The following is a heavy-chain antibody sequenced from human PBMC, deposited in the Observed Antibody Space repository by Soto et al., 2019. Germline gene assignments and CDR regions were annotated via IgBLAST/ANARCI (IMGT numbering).Heavy chain of an antibody. CDR1: GGTLSSYT. J-gene: IGHJ2*01. CDR3: ARVRGSPYWYFDL. D-gene: IGHD3-16*01. CDR2: IIPIYGTA. Sequence: SVKVSFKASGGTLSSYTLTWLRQAPGQGLEWMGGIIPIYGTANYAQKFQGRVTITADKSTSTAYMELNSLRSGDTAVYYCARVRGSPYWYFDLWGRGTMVTVSS. V-gene: IGHV1-69*06.